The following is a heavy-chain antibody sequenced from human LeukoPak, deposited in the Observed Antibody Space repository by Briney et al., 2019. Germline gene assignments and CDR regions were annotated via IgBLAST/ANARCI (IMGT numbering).Heavy chain of an antibody. CDR3: AREAYSSGWYPDY. J-gene: IGHJ4*02. CDR1: GYTFTGYY. Sequence: ASVTVSCKASGYTFTGYYMHWVRQAPGQGLEWMGWINPNSGGTNYAQKFQGRVTMTRDTSISTAYMELSRLRSDGTAVYYCAREAYSSGWYPDYWGQGTLVTVSS. D-gene: IGHD6-19*01. V-gene: IGHV1-2*02. CDR2: INPNSGGT.